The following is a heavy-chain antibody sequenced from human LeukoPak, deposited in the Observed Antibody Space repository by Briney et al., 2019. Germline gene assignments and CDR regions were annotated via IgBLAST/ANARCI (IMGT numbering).Heavy chain of an antibody. CDR3: AKDPHQLILSNYFDD. CDR2: LSYDGSNT. CDR1: GFTFSSRA. Sequence: PGGSLRLSCAASGFTFSSRAMSWVRQAPAKGLEWVAGLSYDGSNTYYLDSVKGRFTISGDSSKNTLYLQMVSLRTEDTAVYYCAKDPHQLILSNYFDDWGQGTLVTVSS. J-gene: IGHJ4*02. V-gene: IGHV3-30*18. D-gene: IGHD2/OR15-2a*01.